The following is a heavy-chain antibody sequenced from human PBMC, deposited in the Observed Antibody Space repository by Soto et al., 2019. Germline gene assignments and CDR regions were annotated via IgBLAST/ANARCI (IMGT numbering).Heavy chain of an antibody. CDR2: IKQDGSDK. D-gene: IGHD3-10*01. J-gene: IGHJ3*02. CDR1: GFTFTSYW. V-gene: IGHV3-7*03. CDR3: ARDSHGSGSYYGGDDAFDI. Sequence: EAQLVESGGGLVQPGESLRLSCVASGFTFTSYWMSWVRQAPGKGLEWVANIKQDGSDKYYVDSVKGRFTISRDNAKKSLSLQMNSLRADDTAVYYCARDSHGSGSYYGGDDAFDIWGQGTMVTVSS.